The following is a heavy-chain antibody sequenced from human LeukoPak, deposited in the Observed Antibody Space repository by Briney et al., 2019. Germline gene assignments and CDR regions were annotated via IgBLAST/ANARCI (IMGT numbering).Heavy chain of an antibody. CDR3: ARRDGSGSYGGFDY. CDR2: INHSGST. CDR1: GGSFSGYY. Sequence: SETLSLTCAVYGGSFSGYYWSWIRQPPGKGLEWIGEINHSGSTNYNPSLKSRVTISVDTSKNQFSLKLSSVTAAETTVYYCARRDGSGSYGGFDYWGQGTLVTVSS. V-gene: IGHV4-34*01. D-gene: IGHD3-10*01. J-gene: IGHJ4*02.